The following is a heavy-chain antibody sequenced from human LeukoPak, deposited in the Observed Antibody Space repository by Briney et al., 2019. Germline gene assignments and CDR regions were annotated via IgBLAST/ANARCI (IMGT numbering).Heavy chain of an antibody. CDR2: ISSSGSTI. CDR1: GFTFSSYE. J-gene: IGHJ3*02. Sequence: GGSLRLSCAASGFTFSSYEMNWVRQAPGKGLEWVSYISSSGSTIYYADSVKGRFTISRDNAKNSLYLQMNSLRAEDTAVYYCARDQDSIAAADADAFDIWGQGTMVTVSS. CDR3: ARDQDSIAAADADAFDI. V-gene: IGHV3-48*03. D-gene: IGHD6-13*01.